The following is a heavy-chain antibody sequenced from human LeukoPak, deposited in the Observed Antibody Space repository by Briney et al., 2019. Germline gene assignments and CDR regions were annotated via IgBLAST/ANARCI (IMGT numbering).Heavy chain of an antibody. CDR2: INHDGSST. J-gene: IGHJ4*02. CDR1: GFTYSTFW. V-gene: IGHV3-74*01. D-gene: IGHD3-22*01. Sequence: GGSLRLSCATSGFTYSTFWMHWVRQAPGKGLVWVSRINHDGSSTNYADSVKGRFTISRDNAKNTLYLQMNSLRAEDTAVYYCVRDWGYDSSGYWQKYFDTWGQGTLVTVSS. CDR3: VRDWGYDSSGYWQKYFDT.